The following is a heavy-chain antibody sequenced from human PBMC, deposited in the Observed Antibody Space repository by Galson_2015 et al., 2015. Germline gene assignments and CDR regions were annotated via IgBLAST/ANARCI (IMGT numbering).Heavy chain of an antibody. CDR2: IYSGGST. CDR1: GFTVSSNY. CDR3: ARMDYGGNQADY. D-gene: IGHD4-23*01. J-gene: IGHJ4*02. V-gene: IGHV3-53*01. Sequence: SLRLSCAASGFTVSSNYMSWVRQAPGKGLEWVSVIYSGGSTYYADSVKGRFTISRDNSKNTLYLQMNSLRAEDTAVYYCARMDYGGNQADYWGQGTLVTVSS.